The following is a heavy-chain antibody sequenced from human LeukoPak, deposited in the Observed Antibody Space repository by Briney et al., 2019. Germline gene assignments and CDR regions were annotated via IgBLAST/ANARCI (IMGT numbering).Heavy chain of an antibody. CDR3: AKDPFNYGPFDS. J-gene: IGHJ4*02. Sequence: GGSLRLSCAASGFTFNSQAMTWLRQAPGKGLEWVSTISGSGGEKFYTDSVKGRFTISRDNSKNTLYLEMNSLRAEDTAVYYCAKDPFNYGPFDSWGQGTLVTVSS. CDR2: ISGSGGEK. D-gene: IGHD3-10*01. CDR1: GFTFNSQA. V-gene: IGHV3-23*01.